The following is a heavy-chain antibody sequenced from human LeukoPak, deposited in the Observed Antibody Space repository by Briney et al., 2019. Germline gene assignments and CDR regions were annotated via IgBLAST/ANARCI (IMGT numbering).Heavy chain of an antibody. Sequence: GASVKVSCKASGGTFSSYAISWVRQAPGQGLEWMGGIIPIFGTANYAQKFQGRVTITADKSTSTAYMELSSLRSEDTAVYYCARGLLWFGEYNQLDYWGQGTLVTVSS. CDR2: IIPIFGTA. D-gene: IGHD3-10*01. V-gene: IGHV1-69*06. CDR1: GGTFSSYA. J-gene: IGHJ4*02. CDR3: ARGLLWFGEYNQLDY.